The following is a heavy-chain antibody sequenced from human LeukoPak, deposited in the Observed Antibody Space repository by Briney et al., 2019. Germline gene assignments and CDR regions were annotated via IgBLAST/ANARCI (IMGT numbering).Heavy chain of an antibody. CDR2: ISGGSNYI. CDR1: GFTFSSYT. CDR3: ARDLPHCSGGSCYARWFDS. J-gene: IGHJ5*01. D-gene: IGHD2-15*01. Sequence: GGSLRLSCAASGFTFSSYTMSWVRQAPGKGLEWVSVISGGSNYIQYADSVKGRITISRDNAKNSLYLQMNSLRGEDTAVYYCARDLPHCSGGSCYARWFDSWGQGTLVTVSS. V-gene: IGHV3-21*01.